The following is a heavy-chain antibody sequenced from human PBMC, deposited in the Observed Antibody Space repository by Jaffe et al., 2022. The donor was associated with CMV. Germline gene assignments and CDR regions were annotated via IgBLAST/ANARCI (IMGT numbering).Heavy chain of an antibody. CDR3: ARASFSHRRRWLQLGYFDY. Sequence: QVQLQQWGAGLLKPSETLSLTCAVYGGSFSGYYWSWIRQPPGKGLEWIGEINHSGSTNYNPSLKSRVTISVDTSKNQFSLKLSSVTAADTAVYYCARASFSHRRRWLQLGYFDYWGQGTLVTVSS. J-gene: IGHJ4*02. CDR2: INHSGST. D-gene: IGHD5-12*01. V-gene: IGHV4-34*01. CDR1: GGSFSGYY.